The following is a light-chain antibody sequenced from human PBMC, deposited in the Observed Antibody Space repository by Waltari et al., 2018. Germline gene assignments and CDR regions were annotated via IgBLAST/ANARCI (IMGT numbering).Light chain of an antibody. V-gene: IGKV1-39*01. J-gene: IGKJ3*01. CDR2: AAS. Sequence: DIQMTQSPSSLSASVGDRVTITCRASQDIGTYLSWFQHKPGKAPKLLIHAASSLQSGVPSRFGGSGSGTDFTLTISNLQPEDFATYYCQQSYTSPLFTFGPGTKVDIK. CDR3: QQSYTSPLFT. CDR1: QDIGTY.